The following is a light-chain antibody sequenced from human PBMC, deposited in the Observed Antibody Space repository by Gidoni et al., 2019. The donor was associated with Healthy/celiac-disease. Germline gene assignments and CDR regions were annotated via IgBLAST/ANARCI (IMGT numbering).Light chain of an antibody. CDR1: SSNIGSNT. V-gene: IGLV1-44*01. CDR2: SNN. J-gene: IGLJ3*02. Sequence: QSVLTHPPPASGTPGQRVTTSCSGSSSNIGSNTVNWYQQLPGTAPKLLIYSNNQRPSGVPDRFSGSKSGTSASLAISGLQSEDEADYYCAAWDDSLNGWVFGGGTKLTAL. CDR3: AAWDDSLNGWV.